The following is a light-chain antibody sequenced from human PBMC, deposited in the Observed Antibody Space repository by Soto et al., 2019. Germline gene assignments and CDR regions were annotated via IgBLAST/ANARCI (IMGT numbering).Light chain of an antibody. J-gene: IGKJ3*01. V-gene: IGKV1-27*01. CDR2: AAS. CDR1: QGISNY. Sequence: DIQMTQFQSSLSASVGVRVTITCPASQGISNYLALYQQRPGKVPNLLIYAASTLQSWVPSRFSGSGSGTDFTLTINSLQPEDVATYYCQNYYSSPQTFGPGTNVDI. CDR3: QNYYSSPQT.